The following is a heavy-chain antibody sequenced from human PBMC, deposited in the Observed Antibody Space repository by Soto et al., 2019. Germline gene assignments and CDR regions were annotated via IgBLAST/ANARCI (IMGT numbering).Heavy chain of an antibody. V-gene: IGHV4-59*08. CDR2: IYYSGST. Sequence: PSETLSLTCTVSGGSISNYYWSWIRQPPGKGLEWIGYIYYSGSTNYNPSLKSRVTISLDTSKNQFSLKLSSVTAADTAVYYCAKHLIVNPFRNLAYGGQGTLVTVSS. J-gene: IGHJ4*02. D-gene: IGHD2-15*01. CDR1: GGSISNYY. CDR3: AKHLIVNPFRNLAY.